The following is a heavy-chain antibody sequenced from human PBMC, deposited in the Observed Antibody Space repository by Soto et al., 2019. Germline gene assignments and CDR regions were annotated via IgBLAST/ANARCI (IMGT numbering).Heavy chain of an antibody. CDR3: ARDRGAVPGD. V-gene: IGHV3-66*01. J-gene: IGHJ4*02. D-gene: IGHD6-19*01. Sequence: EVQLVESGGGLVQPGGSLRLSCAASGFTVGSNYMSWVRQAPGKGLEWVSVIYGGGSTYYAVSVKGRFAISRDKSENTPYLQMNSLRVEDTAVYYCARDRGAVPGDWGQGTLVTVSS. CDR2: IYGGGST. CDR1: GFTVGSNY.